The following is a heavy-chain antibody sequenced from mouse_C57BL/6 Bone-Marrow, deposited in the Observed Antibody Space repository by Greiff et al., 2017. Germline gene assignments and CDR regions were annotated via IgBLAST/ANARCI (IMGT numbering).Heavy chain of an antibody. V-gene: IGHV1-50*01. Sequence: QVQLKQPGAELVKPGASVKLSCKASGYTFTSYWMQWVKQRPGQGLEWIGEIDPSDSYTNYNQKFKGKATLTVDTSSSTAYMQLSSLTSEDSAVFYCARRDYGGYCGQGTTLTVSS. CDR2: IDPSDSYT. CDR1: GYTFTSYW. D-gene: IGHD1-2*01. CDR3: ARRDYGGY. J-gene: IGHJ2*01.